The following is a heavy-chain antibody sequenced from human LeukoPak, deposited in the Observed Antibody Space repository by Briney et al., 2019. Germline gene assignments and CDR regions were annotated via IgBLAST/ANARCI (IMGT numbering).Heavy chain of an antibody. Sequence: QPGGSLRLSCAASGFTFSYYWMSWVRQAPGKGLEWVANIKEDGSENYSVDSVKGRFTISRDNAKNSLYLQMNSLRAEDTAVYYCAKDTVLLWFGDFSSSYFDYWGQGTLVTVSS. D-gene: IGHD3-10*01. CDR2: IKEDGSEN. CDR1: GFTFSYYW. J-gene: IGHJ4*02. CDR3: AKDTVLLWFGDFSSSYFDY. V-gene: IGHV3-7*01.